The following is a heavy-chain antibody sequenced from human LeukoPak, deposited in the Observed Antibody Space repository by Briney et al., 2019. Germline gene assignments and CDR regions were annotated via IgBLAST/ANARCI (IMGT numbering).Heavy chain of an antibody. Sequence: PSETLSLTCAVYGGSFSGYYWSWIREPPGKGLEWIGEINHSGSTNYNPSLKSRVTISVDTSKNQFSLKLSSVTAADTAVYYCARRSWLQPPRYWGQGTLVTVSS. D-gene: IGHD5-24*01. V-gene: IGHV4-34*01. CDR1: GGSFSGYY. CDR2: INHSGST. J-gene: IGHJ4*02. CDR3: ARRSWLQPPRY.